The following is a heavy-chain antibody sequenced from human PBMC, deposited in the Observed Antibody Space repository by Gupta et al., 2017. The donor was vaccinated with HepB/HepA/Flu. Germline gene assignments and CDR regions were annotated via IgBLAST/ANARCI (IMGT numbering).Heavy chain of an antibody. CDR3: ARDLMMIRGVIDY. Sequence: EVQLVESGGGLVQPGGSLSLSCAASGFTFRDFEMNWVRQAPGKWLEWLSYISSRGRTTFYADSVQGRFTISRDNTKNSLYLQLNSLRAEDTAVYYCARDLMMIRGVIDYWGQGTLVTVSS. V-gene: IGHV3-48*03. J-gene: IGHJ4*02. D-gene: IGHD3-10*01. CDR1: GFTFRDFE. CDR2: ISSRGRTT.